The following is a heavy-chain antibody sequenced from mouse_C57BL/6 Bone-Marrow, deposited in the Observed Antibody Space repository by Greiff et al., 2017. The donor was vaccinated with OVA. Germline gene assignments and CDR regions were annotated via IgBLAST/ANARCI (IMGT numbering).Heavy chain of an antibody. J-gene: IGHJ4*01. CDR3: TDDGDYYAMDY. V-gene: IGHV14-4*01. CDR2: IDPENGDT. D-gene: IGHD1-1*02. Sequence: EVKLVESGAELVRPGASVKLSCTASGFNIKDDYMHWVKQRPEQGLEWIGWIDPENGDTEYASKFQGKATITADTSSTTAYLQLISLTSEDTAVYYCTDDGDYYAMDYWGQGTSVTVSS. CDR1: GFNIKDDY.